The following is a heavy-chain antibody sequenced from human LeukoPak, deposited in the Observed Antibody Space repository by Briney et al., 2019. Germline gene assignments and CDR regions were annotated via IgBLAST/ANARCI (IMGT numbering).Heavy chain of an antibody. Sequence: SGPTLVKPTQTLTLTCTFSGFSLSTSGVGVGWIRQPPGKALEWLALIYWDDDKRYSPSLKSRLTITKDTSKNQVVLTMTNMDPVDTATYYCAHRPPGIAVAGTTQWANFDYWGQGTLVTVFS. D-gene: IGHD6-19*01. CDR1: GFSLSTSGVG. CDR3: AHRPPGIAVAGTTQWANFDY. V-gene: IGHV2-5*02. CDR2: IYWDDDK. J-gene: IGHJ4*02.